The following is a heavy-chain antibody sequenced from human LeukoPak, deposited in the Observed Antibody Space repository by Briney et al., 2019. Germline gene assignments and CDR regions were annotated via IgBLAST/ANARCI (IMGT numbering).Heavy chain of an antibody. CDR3: ARGSWFDP. V-gene: IGHV3-30-3*01. J-gene: IGHJ5*02. Sequence: GGSLRLSCAASGFTFSSYAMHWVRQAPGKGLEWVAVISYDGSNKYYADSVKGRFTISRDNSKNTLYLQMNSLRAEDTAVYYCARGSWFDPWGQGTLVTVSS. CDR2: ISYDGSNK. CDR1: GFTFSSYA.